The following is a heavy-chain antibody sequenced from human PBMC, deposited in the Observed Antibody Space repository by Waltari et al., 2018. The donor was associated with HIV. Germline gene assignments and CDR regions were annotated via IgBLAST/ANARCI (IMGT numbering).Heavy chain of an antibody. Sequence: QVQLQQWGAELLKPSETLSLTCAVYGGSFSGYYWNWIRQPPCKGLEWIGEINHSGSTNYNPSLKNRVTISVDTSKNQFSLKLNSVTAADTAVYYCARGISRPYYYDSKRRDAFDIWGQGTMVTVSS. J-gene: IGHJ3*02. D-gene: IGHD3-22*01. CDR3: ARGISRPYYYDSKRRDAFDI. V-gene: IGHV4-34*01. CDR1: GGSFSGYY. CDR2: INHSGST.